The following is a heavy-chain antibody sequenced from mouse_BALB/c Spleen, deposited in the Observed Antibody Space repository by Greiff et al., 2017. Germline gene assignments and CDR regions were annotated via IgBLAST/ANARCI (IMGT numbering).Heavy chain of an antibody. D-gene: IGHD2-3*01. CDR3: ARDDGYYGGY. CDR2: INSNGGST. Sequence: EVQVVESGGGLVQPGGSLKLSCAASGFTFSSYGMSWVRQTPDKRLELVATINSNGGSTYYPDSVKGRFTISRDNAKNTLYLQMSSLKSEDTAMYYCARDDGYYGGYWGQGTTLTVSS. V-gene: IGHV5-6-3*01. CDR1: GFTFSSYG. J-gene: IGHJ2*01.